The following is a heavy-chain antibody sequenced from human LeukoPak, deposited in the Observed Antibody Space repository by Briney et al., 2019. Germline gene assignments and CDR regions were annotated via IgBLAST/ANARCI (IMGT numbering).Heavy chain of an antibody. Sequence: PGGSQRLSCAASMFTFSGSAMHWVRQAPGKGLEWVGRIRSKANHYATAYAASEKGRFTVSRDDSKNTAYLQMNSLKTEDTAVYYCTLNNWYENGLDPWGQGTLVTVSS. J-gene: IGHJ5*02. V-gene: IGHV3-73*01. CDR3: TLNNWYENGLDP. CDR2: IRSKANHYAT. D-gene: IGHD1-1*01. CDR1: MFTFSGSA.